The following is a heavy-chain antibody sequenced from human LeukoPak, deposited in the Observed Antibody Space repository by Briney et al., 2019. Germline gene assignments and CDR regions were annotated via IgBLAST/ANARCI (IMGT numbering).Heavy chain of an antibody. CDR1: GFTVSSNY. Sequence: GGSLRLSCAASGFTVSSNYMSWVRQAPGKGLGWVSVIYSGGSTYYADSVKGRFTISRDNSKNTLYLQMNSLRAEDTAGYYCARDRFRRDGYNYGRDGAFDIWGQGTMVTVSS. V-gene: IGHV3-66*01. CDR2: IYSGGST. CDR3: ARDRFRRDGYNYGRDGAFDI. D-gene: IGHD5-24*01. J-gene: IGHJ3*02.